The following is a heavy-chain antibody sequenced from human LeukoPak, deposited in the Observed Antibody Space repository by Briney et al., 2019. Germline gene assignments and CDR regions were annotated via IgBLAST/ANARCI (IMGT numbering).Heavy chain of an antibody. D-gene: IGHD3-3*01. J-gene: IGHJ4*02. Sequence: PGGSLRLSCAASGFTFSSYAMSWIRQAPGKGLEWVSYISSSGSTIYYADSVKGRFTISRDNAKNSLYLQMNSLRAEDTAVYYCARVGTDNYDFWSGYLYYFDYWGQGTLVTVSS. V-gene: IGHV3-11*04. CDR3: ARVGTDNYDFWSGYLYYFDY. CDR1: GFTFSSYA. CDR2: ISSSGSTI.